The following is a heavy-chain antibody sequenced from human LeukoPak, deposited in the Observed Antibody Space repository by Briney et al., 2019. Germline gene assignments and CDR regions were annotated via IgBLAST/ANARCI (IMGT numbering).Heavy chain of an antibody. CDR1: GYSFTSYW. J-gene: IGHJ4*02. CDR2: IDPSDSYT. D-gene: IGHD3-10*01. CDR3: ARHDFTNYFDY. V-gene: IGHV5-10-1*01. Sequence: GAALQISCKGSGYSFTSYWISWVRQVPGKGLEWMGRIDPSDSYTNYSPSFQGHVTISADKSISTAYLQWSSLKASDTAMYYCARHDFTNYFDYWGQGTLVTVSS.